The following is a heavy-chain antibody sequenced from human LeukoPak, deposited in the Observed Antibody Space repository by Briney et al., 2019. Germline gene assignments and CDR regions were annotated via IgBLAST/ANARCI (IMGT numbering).Heavy chain of an antibody. Sequence: GASVKVSCKASGYTFTGYYMHWVRQAPGQGPERMGWINPNSGGTNYAQKFQGRVTITADESTSTAYMELSSLRSEDTAVYYCARKSSSDDYWGQGTLVTVSS. V-gene: IGHV1-2*02. CDR3: ARKSSSDDY. J-gene: IGHJ4*02. CDR1: GYTFTGYY. D-gene: IGHD6-13*01. CDR2: INPNSGGT.